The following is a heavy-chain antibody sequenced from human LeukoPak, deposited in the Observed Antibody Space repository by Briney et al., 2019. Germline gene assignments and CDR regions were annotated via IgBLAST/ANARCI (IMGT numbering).Heavy chain of an antibody. Sequence: SETLSLTCTVSGGSISSYYWSWIRQPPGKGLEWIGYIYYSGSTNYNPSLKSRVTISVDTSKNQFSLKLSSVTAADTAVYYCASYSSSSWYEEPCWGQGTLVTVSS. CDR3: ASYSSSSWYEEPC. D-gene: IGHD6-13*01. CDR1: GGSISSYY. V-gene: IGHV4-59*01. J-gene: IGHJ4*02. CDR2: IYYSGST.